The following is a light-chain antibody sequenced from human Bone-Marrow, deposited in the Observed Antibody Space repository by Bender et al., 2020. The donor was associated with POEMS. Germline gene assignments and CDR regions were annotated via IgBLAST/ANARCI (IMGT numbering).Light chain of an antibody. J-gene: IGLJ3*02. V-gene: IGLV1-40*01. CDR1: SSNTGSGYD. CDR2: GYN. CDR3: QSYDNSLGGWV. Sequence: QSVLTPPPSVSGAPVQRVTISCTGSSSNTGSGYDINWYQHLPGTAPKLLIYGYNNRPSGVPDRFSGSKSGTSASLAITGREAEDEGDYYCQSYDNSLGGWVFGGGTKLTVL.